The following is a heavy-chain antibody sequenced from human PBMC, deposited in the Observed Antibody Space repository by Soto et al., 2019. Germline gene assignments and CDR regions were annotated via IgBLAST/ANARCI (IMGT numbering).Heavy chain of an antibody. CDR2: ISYDGSNK. Sequence: QVQLVESGGGVVQPGRSLRLSCAASGFTFSSYGMHWVRQAPGKGLEWVAVISYDGSNKYYADSVKGRFTISRDNSKNTLYLQMNSLRAEDTAVYYCAKDLNRNLRYYYYGMDVWGQGTTVTVSS. CDR1: GFTFSSYG. J-gene: IGHJ6*02. D-gene: IGHD4-17*01. CDR3: AKDLNRNLRYYYYGMDV. V-gene: IGHV3-30*18.